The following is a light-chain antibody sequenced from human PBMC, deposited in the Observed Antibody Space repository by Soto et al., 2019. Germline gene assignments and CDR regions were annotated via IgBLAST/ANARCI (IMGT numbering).Light chain of an antibody. CDR1: QGISSW. CDR3: PHANSFPIS. J-gene: IGKJ4*01. Sequence: DIQMTQSPSSVSASVGDRVSITCRASQGISSWLAWYQQKPGRAPKLLIYSGSSLQSGVPSRFSGSGSVTDFTLTISSLQPEDVATYYCPHANSFPISVGGGIKVEIK. V-gene: IGKV1-12*01. CDR2: SGS.